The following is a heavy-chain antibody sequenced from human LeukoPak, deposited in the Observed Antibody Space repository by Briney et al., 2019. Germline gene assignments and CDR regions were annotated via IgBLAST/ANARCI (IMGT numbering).Heavy chain of an antibody. CDR1: GFTFSSYW. V-gene: IGHV3-7*03. CDR2: IKQDGNEK. CDR3: ARAYSGYENYYYYYYMDV. D-gene: IGHD5-12*01. Sequence: PGGSLRLSCAASGFTFSSYWMSWVRQAPGKGLEWVANIKQDGNEKYYVDSVKGRFTVSRDNAKNSLYLQMNSLRAEDTALYYCARAYSGYENYYYYYYMDVWGKGTTVTVSS. J-gene: IGHJ6*03.